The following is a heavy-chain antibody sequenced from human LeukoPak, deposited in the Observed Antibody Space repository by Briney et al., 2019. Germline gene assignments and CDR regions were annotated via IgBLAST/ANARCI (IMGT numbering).Heavy chain of an antibody. D-gene: IGHD6-19*01. CDR3: AKTTTGYSSGRYPGWPVDY. CDR2: IFGSGGSA. Sequence: GGSLRLSCAASGFTFNSYAMYWVRQAPGKGLEWVSGIFGSGGSAHYAGSVKGRFTIFRDNSKDTVYLQMNSLRAEDTAVYYCAKTTTGYSSGRYPGWPVDYWGQGTLVTVSS. J-gene: IGHJ4*02. V-gene: IGHV3-23*01. CDR1: GFTFNSYA.